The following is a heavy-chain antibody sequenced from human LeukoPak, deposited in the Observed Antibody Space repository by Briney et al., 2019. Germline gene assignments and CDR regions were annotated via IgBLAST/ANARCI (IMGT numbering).Heavy chain of an antibody. J-gene: IGHJ4*02. CDR2: IYHSGST. V-gene: IGHV4-4*02. Sequence: PSETLSLTCDVSGYSISRNNWWSWVRQPPGKGLEWIGEIYHSGSTHYTPSLKSRVSISVDTSKNQFSLKLSSVTAADTAVYYCARRSGPRDYWAREPWSPSPQ. D-gene: IGHD3-10*01. CDR1: GYSISRNNW. CDR3: ARRSGPRDY.